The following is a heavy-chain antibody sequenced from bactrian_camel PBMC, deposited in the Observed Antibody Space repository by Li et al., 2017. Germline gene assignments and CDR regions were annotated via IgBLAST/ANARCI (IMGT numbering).Heavy chain of an antibody. V-gene: IGHV3S6*01. D-gene: IGHD2*01. J-gene: IGHJ4*01. CDR2: LFTEGPAT. CDR3: AAFSTPSYGHCEVDEKMFQY. Sequence: HVQLVESGGGSVQAGGSLRLSCAASYTGDPHCLAWFRQVLGREREGVAILFTEGPATFYADSVKGRFTFSQDNRWRTLYLQMNSLKPEDTAMYYCAAFSTPSYGHCEVDEKMFQYWGQGTQVTVS. CDR1: YTGDPHC.